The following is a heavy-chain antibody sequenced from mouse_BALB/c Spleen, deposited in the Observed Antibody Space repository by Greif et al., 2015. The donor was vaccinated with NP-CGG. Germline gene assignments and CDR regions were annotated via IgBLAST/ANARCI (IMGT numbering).Heavy chain of an antibody. D-gene: IGHD2-1*01. CDR1: GYTFTSYW. V-gene: IGHV1-7*01. J-gene: IGHJ2*01. Sequence: VKLMESGAELAKPGASVKMSCKASGYTFTSYWMHWVKQRPGQGLVWIGYINPSTGYTEYNQKFKDKATLTADKSSSTAYMQLSSLTSEDSAVYYCARRDGNYYFDYWGQGTTLTVSS. CDR3: ARRDGNYYFDY. CDR2: INPSTGYT.